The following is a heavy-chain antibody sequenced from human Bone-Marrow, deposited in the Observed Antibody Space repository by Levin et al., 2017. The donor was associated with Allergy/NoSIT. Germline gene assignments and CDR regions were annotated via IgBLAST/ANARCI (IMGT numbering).Heavy chain of an antibody. CDR2: VSPIFGAV. V-gene: IGHV1-69*06. D-gene: IGHD2-2*01. CDR1: GGSFNNGA. CDR3: ASPGPARQVAYYYYNMDV. Sequence: ASVKVSCKASGGSFNNGAVSWVRQAPGQGLEWMGGVSPIFGAVNYAQKFQGRVSITADIFARTAYMEVSSLTSEDTATYYCASPGPARQVAYYYYNMDVWGQGTTVTVSS. J-gene: IGHJ6*03.